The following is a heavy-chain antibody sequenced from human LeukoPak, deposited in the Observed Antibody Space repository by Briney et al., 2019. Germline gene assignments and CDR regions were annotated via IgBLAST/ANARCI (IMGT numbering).Heavy chain of an antibody. Sequence: SETLSLTCTVSGGSISSGSYYWSWIRQPAGKGREGIGRIYTSGSTNYTPSLKSRVTISVDKSKNQFSLKLSSVTAADTAVYYCARPTLRWRSFDYWGQGTLVTVSS. J-gene: IGHJ4*02. CDR1: GGSISSGSYY. D-gene: IGHD4-23*01. V-gene: IGHV4-61*02. CDR3: ARPTLRWRSFDY. CDR2: IYTSGST.